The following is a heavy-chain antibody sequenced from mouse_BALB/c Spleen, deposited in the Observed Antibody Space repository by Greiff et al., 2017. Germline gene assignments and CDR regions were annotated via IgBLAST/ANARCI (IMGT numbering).Heavy chain of an antibody. V-gene: IGHV5-12-2*01. Sequence: EVQRVESGGGLVQPGGSLKLSCAASGFTFSSYTMSWVRQTPEKRLEWVAYISNGGGSTYYPDTVKGRFTISRDNAKNTLYLQMSSLKSEDTAMYYCARHAGSSYAWFAYWGQGTLVTVSA. D-gene: IGHD1-1*01. CDR2: ISNGGGST. CDR1: GFTFSSYT. CDR3: ARHAGSSYAWFAY. J-gene: IGHJ3*01.